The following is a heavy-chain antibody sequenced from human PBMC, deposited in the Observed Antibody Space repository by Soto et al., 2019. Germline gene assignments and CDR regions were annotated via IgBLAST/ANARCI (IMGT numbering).Heavy chain of an antibody. J-gene: IGHJ6*02. CDR2: ISSSSSYT. V-gene: IGHV3-11*06. CDR1: GFTFSDYY. Sequence: RGSLIVSCAASGFTFSDYYMSWIRQAPGKGLEWVSYISSSSSYTNYADSVKGRFTISRDNAKNSLYLQMNSLRAEDTAVYYCARAQYYDFWSGYPSGMDVWGQRSTVSVSS. CDR3: ARAQYYDFWSGYPSGMDV. D-gene: IGHD3-3*01.